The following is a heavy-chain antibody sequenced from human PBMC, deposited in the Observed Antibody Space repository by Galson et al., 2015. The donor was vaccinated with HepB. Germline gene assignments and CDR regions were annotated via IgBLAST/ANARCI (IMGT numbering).Heavy chain of an antibody. J-gene: IGHJ4*02. Sequence: LSLTCTVSRGPITRGGYYWRCIRRHPGKGLQGFGYIDYSGNSHYTPSFARRVSILVETSKSQFSLRLSSVTAADKAVYYCLSTSGDAGDHWGQGTLVTVSS. D-gene: IGHD4-17*01. V-gene: IGHV4-31*03. CDR2: IDYSGNS. CDR3: LSTSGDAGDH. CDR1: RGPITRGGYY.